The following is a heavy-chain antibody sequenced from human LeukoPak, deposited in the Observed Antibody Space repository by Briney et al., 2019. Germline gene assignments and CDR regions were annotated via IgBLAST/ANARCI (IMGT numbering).Heavy chain of an antibody. D-gene: IGHD3-10*01. CDR1: GGSISSYY. V-gene: IGHV4-59*08. Sequence: PSETLSLTCTVSGGSISSYYWSWIRQPPGKGLEWIGYIYYSGSTNYNPSLKSRVTISVDTSKNQFSLKLSSVTAADTAVYYCARPTGWFGESNFDYWGQGTLVTVSS. J-gene: IGHJ4*02. CDR2: IYYSGST. CDR3: ARPTGWFGESNFDY.